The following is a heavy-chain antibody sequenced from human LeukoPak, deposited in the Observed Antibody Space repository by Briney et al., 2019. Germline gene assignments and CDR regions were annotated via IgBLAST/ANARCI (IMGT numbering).Heavy chain of an antibody. D-gene: IGHD3-10*01. Sequence: SETLSLTCTVSSDSIPSPYWSWIRQSPGKGLEWIAYISYTGSTSYNPSFKSRVTVSIDVSKNQFSLRLTSVTAADTAVYYCARHFTVGGNYYFGHWDQGTPVTVSS. V-gene: IGHV4-59*08. J-gene: IGHJ4*02. CDR3: ARHFTVGGNYYFGH. CDR1: SDSIPSPY. CDR2: ISYTGST.